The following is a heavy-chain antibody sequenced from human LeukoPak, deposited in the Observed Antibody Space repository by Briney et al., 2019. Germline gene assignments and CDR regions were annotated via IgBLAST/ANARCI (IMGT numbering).Heavy chain of an antibody. D-gene: IGHD6-19*01. CDR2: IYSGGST. CDR1: GFTFSSYA. Sequence: GGSLRLSCAASGFTFSSYAMSWVRQAPGKGLEWVSVIYSGGSTYYADSVKGRFTISRDNSKNTLYLQMNSLRAEDTAVYYCARGAVSPFDYWGQGTLVTVSS. J-gene: IGHJ4*02. CDR3: ARGAVSPFDY. V-gene: IGHV3-53*01.